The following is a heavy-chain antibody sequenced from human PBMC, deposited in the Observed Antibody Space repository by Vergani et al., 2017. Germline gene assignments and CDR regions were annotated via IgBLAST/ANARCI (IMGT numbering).Heavy chain of an antibody. CDR3: ARDTTTVTTLVAFDI. Sequence: QVQLQESGPGLVKPSQTLSLTCTVSGGSISSGSYYWSWIRQPAGKGLEWIGRIYTSGSTNYNPSLRSRVTMSVDTSKNQFSLKLTSVTAADTAVYYCARDTTTVTTLVAFDIWGKGTMVTVSS. CDR1: GGSISSGSYY. J-gene: IGHJ3*02. V-gene: IGHV4-61*02. D-gene: IGHD4-11*01. CDR2: IYTSGST.